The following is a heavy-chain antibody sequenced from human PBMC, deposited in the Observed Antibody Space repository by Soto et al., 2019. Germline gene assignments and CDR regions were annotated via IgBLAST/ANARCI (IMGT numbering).Heavy chain of an antibody. CDR1: GGSFSGYY. V-gene: IGHV4-34*01. Sequence: PSETLSLTCAVYGGSFSGYYWSWIRQPPGKGLEWIGEINHSGSTNYNPSLKSRVTISVDTPKNQFSLKLSSVTAADTAVYYCARGITMVRGVIISDAFDIWGQGTMVTVSS. CDR3: ARGITMVRGVIISDAFDI. D-gene: IGHD3-10*01. CDR2: INHSGST. J-gene: IGHJ3*02.